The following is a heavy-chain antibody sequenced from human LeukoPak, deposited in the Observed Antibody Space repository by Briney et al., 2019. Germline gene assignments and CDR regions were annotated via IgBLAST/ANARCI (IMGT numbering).Heavy chain of an antibody. V-gene: IGHV4-38-2*02. CDR3: ARDASSGWYVFDY. CDR2: IYHSGST. J-gene: IGHJ4*02. D-gene: IGHD6-19*01. CDR1: GYSISSGYY. Sequence: SETLSLTCTVSGYSISSGYYWGWIRPPPGKGLEWIGSIYHSGSTYYNSSLKSRVTISVDTSKNQFSLKLSSVTAADTAVYYCARDASSGWYVFDYWGQGTLVTVSS.